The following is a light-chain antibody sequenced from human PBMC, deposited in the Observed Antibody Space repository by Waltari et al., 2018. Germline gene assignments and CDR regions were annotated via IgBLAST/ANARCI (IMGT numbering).Light chain of an antibody. J-gene: IGKJ1*01. CDR1: QNINSW. CDR2: KAS. V-gene: IGKV1-5*03. CDR3: QQYNDYST. Sequence: DTQLTQSPSTLSASAGDTITSTCRASQNINSWLAWFPQKPGQAPKLLIYKASTLETGFPSRFSGSGSGTQFTLTISSLQPDDFSTDYCQQYNDYSTFGQGTKVDIK.